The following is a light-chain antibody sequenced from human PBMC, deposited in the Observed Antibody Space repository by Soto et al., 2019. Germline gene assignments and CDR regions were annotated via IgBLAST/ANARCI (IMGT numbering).Light chain of an antibody. CDR3: SSYAGSSNV. J-gene: IGLJ1*01. CDR2: EVN. V-gene: IGLV2-8*01. Sequence: QSFLTQPPSASGSPGQSVAIACTGTSSDVGGYNYVSWYQQHPGKAPKLMIYEVNKRPSGVPDRFSGSKSGNTASLTVSGPQAEDEADYYCSSYAGSSNVFGTGTKVTVL. CDR1: SSDVGGYNY.